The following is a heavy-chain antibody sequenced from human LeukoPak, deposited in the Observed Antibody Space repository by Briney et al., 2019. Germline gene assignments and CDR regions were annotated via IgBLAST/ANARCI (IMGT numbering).Heavy chain of an antibody. D-gene: IGHD2-15*01. CDR1: GYTLTELS. CDR3: ATARPLRVAATTFDY. V-gene: IGHV1-24*01. J-gene: IGHJ4*02. CDR2: FDPEDGET. Sequence: ASVKVSCKVSGYTLTELSMHWVRQAPGKGLEWMGGFDPEDGETIYAQKFQGRVTMTEDTSTDTAYMELSSLRSEDTAVYYCATARPLRVAATTFDYWDQGTLVTVSS.